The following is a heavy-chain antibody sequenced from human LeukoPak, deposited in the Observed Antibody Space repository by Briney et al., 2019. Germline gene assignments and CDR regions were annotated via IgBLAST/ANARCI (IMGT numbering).Heavy chain of an antibody. CDR1: GFTFSRYA. CDR3: VRGPQGFAFDI. D-gene: IGHD3-10*01. Sequence: PGGSLRLSCAASGFTFSRYAMHWVRQAPGKGLEYLSAIGSNGNSSYYADSVKGRFTISRDNSKDMLYFQLGSLRSEDTAVYYCVRGPQGFAFDIWGQGTLVTV. J-gene: IGHJ3*02. V-gene: IGHV3-64*02. CDR2: IGSNGNSS.